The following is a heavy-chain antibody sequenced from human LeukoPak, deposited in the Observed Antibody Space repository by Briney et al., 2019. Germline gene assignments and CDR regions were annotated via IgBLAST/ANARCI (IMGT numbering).Heavy chain of an antibody. Sequence: EPGGSLRLSCAASGFIFSDNAMSSVRQAPGKGLEWVSSISGSGGGTYYADSVKGRFTISRDNSKNTLYLQVNSLGAEDTAVYYCVKNGPVNGWFAEFASWGQGTLVTVSS. CDR3: VKNGPVNGWFAEFAS. CDR1: GFIFSDNA. D-gene: IGHD6-19*01. J-gene: IGHJ4*02. CDR2: ISGSGGGT. V-gene: IGHV3-23*01.